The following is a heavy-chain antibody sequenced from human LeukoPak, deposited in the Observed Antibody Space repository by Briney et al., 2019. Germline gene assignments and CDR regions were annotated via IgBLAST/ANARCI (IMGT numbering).Heavy chain of an antibody. CDR2: IIPIFGTQ. V-gene: IGHV1-69*05. D-gene: IGHD1-7*01. CDR3: ARGDWNYREGSRTIDY. CDR1: GGTFNSFA. Sequence: SVKVSCKASGGTFNSFAISWVRQAPGQGLEWMGRIIPIFGTQNYAQKFQSRVTFTTDESTSTAHMELSSLRSEDTAVYYCARGDWNYREGSRTIDYWGQGTLVTVSS. J-gene: IGHJ4*02.